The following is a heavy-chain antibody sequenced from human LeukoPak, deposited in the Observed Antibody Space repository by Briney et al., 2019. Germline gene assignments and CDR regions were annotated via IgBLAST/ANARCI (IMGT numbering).Heavy chain of an antibody. CDR2: INHSGST. CDR3: ARLHYDSSGYYPGGAFDI. J-gene: IGHJ3*02. Sequence: PSETLSLTCAVYGGSFSGYYWSWIRQPPGKGLEWIGEINHSGSTNYNPSLKSRVTISVDTSKNQFSLKLSSVTAADTAVYYCARLHYDSSGYYPGGAFDIWGQGTMVTVSS. V-gene: IGHV4-34*01. D-gene: IGHD3-22*01. CDR1: GGSFSGYY.